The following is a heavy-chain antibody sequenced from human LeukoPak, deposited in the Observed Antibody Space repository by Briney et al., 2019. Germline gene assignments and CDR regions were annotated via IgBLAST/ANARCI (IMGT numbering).Heavy chain of an antibody. V-gene: IGHV1-69*06. CDR3: ARDSSSAFDY. CDR1: GGTFSSYA. CDR2: IIPIFGNA. D-gene: IGHD6-13*01. J-gene: IGHJ4*02. Sequence: SVKVSCKASGGTFSSYAISWVRQAPGQGLEWMGVIIPIFGNANYAQTLKGRVTITADNSKSTAYLELSSLRAEATARTYCARDSSSAFDYWGQGTLVTVSS.